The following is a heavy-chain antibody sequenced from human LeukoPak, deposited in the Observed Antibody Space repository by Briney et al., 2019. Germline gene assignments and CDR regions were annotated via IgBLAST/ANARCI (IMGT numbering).Heavy chain of an antibody. CDR1: GFTFSSYS. J-gene: IGHJ4*02. CDR2: ISSSSSYI. V-gene: IGHV3-21*01. D-gene: IGHD3-22*01. Sequence: GGSLRLSCAASGFTFSSYSMDWVRQAPGKGLEWVSSISSSSSYIYYADPVKGRFTISRDNAKNSLNLQMNSLRAEDTAVYYCASSGYYAAYFDYWGQGTLVTVSS. CDR3: ASSGYYAAYFDY.